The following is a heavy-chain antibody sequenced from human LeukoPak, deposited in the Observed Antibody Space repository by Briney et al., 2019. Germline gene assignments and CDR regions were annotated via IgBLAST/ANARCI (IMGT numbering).Heavy chain of an antibody. D-gene: IGHD3-16*01. CDR1: GGSISSGGYY. J-gene: IGHJ4*02. Sequence: KPSETLSLTCTVSGGSISSGGYYWSWIRQHPGKGLEWIGYIYYTGSTNYNPSLKSRVTISVDTSKNQFSLKLSSVTAADTAVYYCARSGKSAYILDYWGQGTLVTVSS. V-gene: IGHV4-61*08. CDR2: IYYTGST. CDR3: ARSGKSAYILDY.